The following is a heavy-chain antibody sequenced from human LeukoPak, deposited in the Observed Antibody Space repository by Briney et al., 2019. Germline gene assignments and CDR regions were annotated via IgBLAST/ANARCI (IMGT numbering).Heavy chain of an antibody. J-gene: IGHJ4*02. CDR1: GGSISSYY. V-gene: IGHV4-4*08. Sequence: SETLSLTCTVSGGSISSYYWSWIRQPAGKGLEWIGYIYNSGSTNYNPSLKSRVTISLDTSKNQFSLKLSSVTAADTAVYYCAREGGGDCYDCPFDYWGQGTLVTVSS. CDR2: IYNSGST. CDR3: AREGGGDCYDCPFDY. D-gene: IGHD2-21*02.